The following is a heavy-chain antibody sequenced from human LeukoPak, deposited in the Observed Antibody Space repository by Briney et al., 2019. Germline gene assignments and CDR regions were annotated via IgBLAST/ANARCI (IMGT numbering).Heavy chain of an antibody. D-gene: IGHD6-6*01. J-gene: IGHJ4*02. CDR3: ARDDSSSEFDY. CDR1: GFTFSSYS. CDR2: ISSSSSTI. Sequence: GGSLRLSCAASGFTFSSYSMNWVRQAPGKGLEWVSYISSSSSTIYYADSVKGRFTISRDNAKNSLYLQMNSLRAEDTAVYYCARDDSSSEFDYWGQGTLVTVSS. V-gene: IGHV3-48*01.